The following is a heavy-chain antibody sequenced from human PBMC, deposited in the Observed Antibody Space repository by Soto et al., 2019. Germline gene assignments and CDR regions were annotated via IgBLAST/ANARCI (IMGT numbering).Heavy chain of an antibody. CDR3: ARVRFPSAPRRPLDYYGMDV. V-gene: IGHV3-23*04. CDR2: ISGCGSGR. CDR1: GFTFGSYA. J-gene: IGHJ6*04. D-gene: IGHD6-6*01. Sequence: VQLVESGGGLVQPGGSLRLSCAASGFTFGSYAMTWVRQAPGKGLEWVSGISGCGSGRYYSDSVEARFTISRDNPKNRLYLQMNTLRAEDTAVYFCARVRFPSAPRRPLDYYGMDVWGNGTTITVSS.